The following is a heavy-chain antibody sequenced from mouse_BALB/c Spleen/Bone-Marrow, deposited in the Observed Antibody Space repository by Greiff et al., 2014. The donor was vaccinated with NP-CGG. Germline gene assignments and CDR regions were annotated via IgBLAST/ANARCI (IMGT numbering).Heavy chain of an antibody. CDR1: GYSFTGYY. CDR3: ARDEDYYGSTDFDY. CDR2: INPYNGAT. Sequence: SGPELVKPGASVKISCKASGYSFTGYYMHWVKQSHVKSLEWIGRINPYNGATSYNQNFKDKASLTVDKSSSTAYMELHSLTSEDSAVYYCARDEDYYGSTDFDYWGQGTTLTVSS. J-gene: IGHJ2*01. V-gene: IGHV1-31*01. D-gene: IGHD1-1*01.